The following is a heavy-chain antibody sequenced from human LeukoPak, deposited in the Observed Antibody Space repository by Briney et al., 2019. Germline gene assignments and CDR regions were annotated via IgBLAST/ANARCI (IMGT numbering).Heavy chain of an antibody. D-gene: IGHD2-21*02. Sequence: GASVKVSCKASGGTFSSYAISWVRQAPGQGLEWMGRIIPILGIANYAQKFQGRVTITADKSTSTAYMELSSLRSEDTAVYYCARGRYCGGDCYLPFDYWGQGTLVTVSS. CDR2: IIPILGIA. CDR1: GGTFSSYA. V-gene: IGHV1-69*04. J-gene: IGHJ4*02. CDR3: ARGRYCGGDCYLPFDY.